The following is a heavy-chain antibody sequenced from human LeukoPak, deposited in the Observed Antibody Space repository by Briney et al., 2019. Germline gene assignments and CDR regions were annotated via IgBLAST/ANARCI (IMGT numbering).Heavy chain of an antibody. Sequence: PSETLSLTCTVSGGSISSGGYYWSWIRQPAGKGLEWIGRIYTSGSTNYNPSLKSRVTMSVDTSKNQFSLKLSSVTAADTAVYYCASLSYGDYFDYWGQGTLVTVSS. J-gene: IGHJ4*02. V-gene: IGHV4-61*02. CDR1: GGSISSGGYY. CDR3: ASLSYGDYFDY. CDR2: IYTSGST. D-gene: IGHD5-18*01.